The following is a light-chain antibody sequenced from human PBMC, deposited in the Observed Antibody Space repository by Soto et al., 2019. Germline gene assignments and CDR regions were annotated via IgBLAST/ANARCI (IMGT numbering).Light chain of an antibody. J-gene: IGLJ1*01. CDR3: CSYAGNSPYV. CDR1: TNDVGRYNY. CDR2: DVT. V-gene: IGLV2-11*01. Sequence: QSALTQPRSVSGSPGQSVTISCTGTTNDVGRYNYVAWYQQHPGKAPKLMSYDVTNRPSGVPDRFSGSKSGNTASLTISGLQAEDEADYYCCSYAGNSPYVVGTGTKLTVI.